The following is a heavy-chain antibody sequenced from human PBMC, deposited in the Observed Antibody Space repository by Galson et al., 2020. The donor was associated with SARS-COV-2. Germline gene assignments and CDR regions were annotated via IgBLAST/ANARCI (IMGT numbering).Heavy chain of an antibody. CDR2: IYYSGTPY. Sequence: SETLSLTCTVPGGSISSSPYYWGGIRQPPGKGLGGIGNIYYSGTPYYYNPSLKSRVTISVDTSKNQFSLRVSSVTAADTAVYYCARLDCRGGSCYYYYYYMDVWGKGITVTVSS. D-gene: IGHD2-15*01. J-gene: IGHJ6*03. V-gene: IGHV4-39*01. CDR1: GGSISSSPYY. CDR3: ARLDCRGGSCYYYYYYMDV.